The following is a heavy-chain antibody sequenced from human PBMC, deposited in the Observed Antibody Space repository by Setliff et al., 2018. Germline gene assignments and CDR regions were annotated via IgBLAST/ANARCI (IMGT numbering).Heavy chain of an antibody. CDR1: GGSISSYY. Sequence: ETLSLTCTVSGGSISSYYGSWIRQPAGKGLEWIGHIYIGGSANYNPSLKSRVTMSIDTSKNQFSLNLNSVTAADTAVYYCARDTGSEEGPPHLVVLTANGLDVWGQGTTVTVSS. J-gene: IGHJ6*02. D-gene: IGHD2-21*02. CDR2: IYIGGSA. CDR3: ARDTGSEEGPPHLVVLTANGLDV. V-gene: IGHV4-4*07.